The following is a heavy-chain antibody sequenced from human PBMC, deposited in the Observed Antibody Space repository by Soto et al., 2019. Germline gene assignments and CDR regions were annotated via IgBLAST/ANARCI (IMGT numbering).Heavy chain of an antibody. CDR3: AGGGWDYFDSGGYLWFDY. V-gene: IGHV3-7*03. CDR1: GFTFSSSW. D-gene: IGHD3-22*01. Sequence: QLVESGGGLVQPGGSLRLSCAASGFTFSSSWMTWVRQAPGKGLEWVANIKNDGSEKYYLDSVKGRFTISRDNAKESLYLQMNSLRVEDTAVYYCAGGGWDYFDSGGYLWFDYWGQGTVVTVSS. J-gene: IGHJ4*02. CDR2: IKNDGSEK.